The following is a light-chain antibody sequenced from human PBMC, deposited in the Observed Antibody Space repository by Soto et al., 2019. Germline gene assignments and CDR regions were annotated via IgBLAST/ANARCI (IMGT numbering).Light chain of an antibody. CDR3: QIYIGAPWA. J-gene: IGKJ1*01. CDR1: QGISTY. V-gene: IGKV1-27*01. CDR2: AAS. Sequence: DSQLIQVPAALSTTVGDRVTITCRASQGISTYLVWYQQKPGTVPKLLIFAASTLQSGVPSRFSGSGSGTDFTLTISSLQPGDVAPSYCQIYIGAPWALRQGTKQDIK.